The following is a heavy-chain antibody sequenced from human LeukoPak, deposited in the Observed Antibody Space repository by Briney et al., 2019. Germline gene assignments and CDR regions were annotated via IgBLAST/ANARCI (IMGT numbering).Heavy chain of an antibody. CDR2: IYYSGST. J-gene: IGHJ6*03. V-gene: IGHV4-59*12. CDR1: GGSISSYY. Sequence: SETLSLTCTVSGGSISSYYWSWIRQPPGKGLEWIGYIYYSGSTNYNPSLKSRVTISVDTSKNQFSLKLSSVTAADTAVYYCAREMVRGVITLRAYYMDVWGKGTTVTISS. D-gene: IGHD3-10*01. CDR3: AREMVRGVITLRAYYMDV.